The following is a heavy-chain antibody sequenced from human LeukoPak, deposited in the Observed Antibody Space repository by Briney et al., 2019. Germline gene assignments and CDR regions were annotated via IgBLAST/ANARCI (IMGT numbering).Heavy chain of an antibody. CDR3: AKDRLVGRGVYFDY. V-gene: IGHV3-53*05. CDR1: GFAVSSNY. Sequence: GGSLRLSCAASGFAVSSNYISWVRQAPGKGLEWVSVVYGGGDTYYADSVKGRFTISRDNSKNTLYLQMNSLRAEDTAVYYCAKDRLVGRGVYFDYWGQGTLVTVSS. CDR2: VYGGGDT. D-gene: IGHD1-26*01. J-gene: IGHJ4*02.